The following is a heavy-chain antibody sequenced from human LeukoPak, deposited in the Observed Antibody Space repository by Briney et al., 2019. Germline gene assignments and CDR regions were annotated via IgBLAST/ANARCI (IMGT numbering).Heavy chain of an antibody. CDR1: GDSVTSGGYY. Sequence: SQTLSLTCTVSGDSVTSGGYYWNWIRQHPVKGLEWIGYIYYTGSTNYNPSLKSRINISADTSKNQFSLKLKSVTAADTDISYCARSGLYYPGSGSFDYWGQGALVTVSS. CDR3: ARSGLYYPGSGSFDY. D-gene: IGHD3-10*01. J-gene: IGHJ4*02. V-gene: IGHV4-31*03. CDR2: IYYTGST.